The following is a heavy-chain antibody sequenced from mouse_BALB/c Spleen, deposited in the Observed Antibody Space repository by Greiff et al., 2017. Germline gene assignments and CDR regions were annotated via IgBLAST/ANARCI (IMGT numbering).Heavy chain of an antibody. Sequence: QVQLQQSGPGLVQPSQSLSITCTASGFSLTSYGVHWVRQSPGKGLEWLGVIWSGGSTDYNAAFISRLSISKDNSKSHVFFKMNSLQANDTAIYYCARRLRLRYYAMDYWGQGTSVTVSS. CDR1: GFSLTSYG. D-gene: IGHD1-2*01. J-gene: IGHJ4*01. CDR2: IWSGGST. CDR3: ARRLRLRYYAMDY. V-gene: IGHV2-2*02.